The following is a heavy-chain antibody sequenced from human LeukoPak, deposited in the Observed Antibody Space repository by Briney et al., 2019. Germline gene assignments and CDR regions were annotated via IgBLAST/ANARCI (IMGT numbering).Heavy chain of an antibody. J-gene: IGHJ5*02. CDR1: GFTFSGYY. CDR3: ARNRYDSSGYYPGWFDP. D-gene: IGHD3-22*01. CDR2: ISSSSGGSI. Sequence: GGSLRLSCAASGFTFSGYYMSWIRQAPGRGLEGISYISSSSGGSIYYTDSVKGRFTISRDNAKNALYLQMNSLRAEDTAVYHCARNRYDSSGYYPGWFDPWGQGTLVTVSS. V-gene: IGHV3-11*04.